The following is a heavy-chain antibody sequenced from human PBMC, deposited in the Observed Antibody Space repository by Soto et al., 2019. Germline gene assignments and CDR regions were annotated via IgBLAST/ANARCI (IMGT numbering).Heavy chain of an antibody. Sequence: GASVKVSCKASGGTFSSYAISWVRQAPGQGLEWMGVINPSGGSTSYAQKFQGRVTMTRDTSTSTVYMELSSLRSEDTAVYYCATTIPGYYYYYYYMDVWGKGTTVTVSS. D-gene: IGHD2-2*02. CDR1: GGTFSSYA. CDR3: ATTIPGYYYYYYYMDV. CDR2: INPSGGST. J-gene: IGHJ6*03. V-gene: IGHV1-46*03.